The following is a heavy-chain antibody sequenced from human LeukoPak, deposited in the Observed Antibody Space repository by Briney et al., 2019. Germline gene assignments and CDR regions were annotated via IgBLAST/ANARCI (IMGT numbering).Heavy chain of an antibody. J-gene: IGHJ1*01. CDR3: ARRGSYSAEYFQH. Sequence: PGGSLRLSCAASGFSFSSYTMHWVRQAPGKGLEYVSAISSSGGSTYYVNSVKGRFTISGDNSKNTLYLQMGSLRAEDMAVYYCARRGSYSAEYFQHWGQGTLVTVSS. D-gene: IGHD1-26*01. CDR1: GFSFSSYT. V-gene: IGHV3-64*01. CDR2: ISSSGGST.